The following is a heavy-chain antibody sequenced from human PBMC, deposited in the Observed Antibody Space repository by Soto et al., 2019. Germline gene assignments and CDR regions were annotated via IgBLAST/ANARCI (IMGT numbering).Heavy chain of an antibody. D-gene: IGHD2-8*01. J-gene: IGHJ6*02. Sequence: VSMRLWCAAVGVRVSSYGVDVVRQTPGKGLEWVSYISSSSSTIYYADSVKGRFTISRDNAKNSLYLQMNSLRAEDTAVYYCARVWTPPGVKLPLYGMDVWGQGTTVTVSS. V-gene: IGHV3-48*01. CDR3: ARVWTPPGVKLPLYGMDV. CDR2: ISSSSSTI. CDR1: GVRVSSYG.